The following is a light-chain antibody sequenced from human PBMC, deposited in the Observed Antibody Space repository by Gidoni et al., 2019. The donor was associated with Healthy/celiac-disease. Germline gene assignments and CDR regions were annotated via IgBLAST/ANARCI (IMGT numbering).Light chain of an antibody. J-gene: IGLJ2*01. V-gene: IGLV2-8*01. CDR2: EVS. CDR3: SSYAGSNNFRV. CDR1: SSDVGGYNY. Sequence: QSALTQPPSASGSPGQSVTISCTGPSSDVGGYNYVSWYQQHPGKATKLMIYEVSKRPSGVPDRFSGSKSGNTASLTVTGLQAEDEADYYCSSYAGSNNFRVFGGGTKLTVL.